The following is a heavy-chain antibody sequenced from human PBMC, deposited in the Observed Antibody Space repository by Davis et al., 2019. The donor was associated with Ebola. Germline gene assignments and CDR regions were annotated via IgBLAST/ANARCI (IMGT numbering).Heavy chain of an antibody. Sequence: ASVKVSCKGSGYYLHWVRQAPGQGLEWMGMINPNDGRTIYAQKFQGRVTVTRDTSTTTVYMDLSSLRSEDTALYYCTTPGGQDSGYDVFDIWGQGTMVTVSS. D-gene: IGHD5-12*01. J-gene: IGHJ3*02. CDR3: TTPGGQDSGYDVFDI. CDR2: INPNDGRT. CDR1: GYY. V-gene: IGHV1-46*03.